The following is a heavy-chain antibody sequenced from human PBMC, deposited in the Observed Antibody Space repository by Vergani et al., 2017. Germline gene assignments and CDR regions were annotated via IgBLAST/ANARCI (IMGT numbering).Heavy chain of an antibody. CDR1: GFNFDDYA. J-gene: IGHJ4*02. D-gene: IGHD6-13*01. CDR3: AKGGIAAAGPFDY. Sequence: EVQLVESGGGLVQPGRSLRLSCAASGFNFDDYAMHWVRKAPGKGLEWVSGISWNSGSIGYADSVKGRFTISRDNAKNSLYLQMNSLRAEDMALYYCAKGGIAAAGPFDYWGQGTLVTVSS. CDR2: ISWNSGSI. V-gene: IGHV3-9*03.